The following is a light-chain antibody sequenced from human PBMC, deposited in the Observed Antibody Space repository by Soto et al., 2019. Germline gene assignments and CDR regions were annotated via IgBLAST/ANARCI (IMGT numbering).Light chain of an antibody. CDR3: TSYTSSTTFV. Sequence: QSFLTQPASVSGSPGRSITISCTGTSSDVGGYNYVSWYQQHPGQAPKLMIFEVSNRPSGVSSRFSGSKSGNTASLTISGLQAEDEADYYCTSYTSSTTFVFGSGTKVTVL. CDR1: SSDVGGYNY. V-gene: IGLV2-14*01. CDR2: EVS. J-gene: IGLJ1*01.